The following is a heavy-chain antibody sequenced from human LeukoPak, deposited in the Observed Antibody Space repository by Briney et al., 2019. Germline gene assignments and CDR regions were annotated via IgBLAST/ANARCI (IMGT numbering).Heavy chain of an antibody. CDR3: ARGGAVAGTEGYRNLDY. CDR1: GFTLSSYD. CDR2: SGTAGDA. Sequence: GGSLRLSCATSGFTLSSYDMYWVRQATGKGLESVAVSGTAGDAYYPGSVKGRFTISRDNAQNSVHLQTNSLRAGDTAVYSCARGGAVAGTEGYRNLDYWGQGTLVTVSS. J-gene: IGHJ4*02. V-gene: IGHV3-13*04. D-gene: IGHD6-19*01.